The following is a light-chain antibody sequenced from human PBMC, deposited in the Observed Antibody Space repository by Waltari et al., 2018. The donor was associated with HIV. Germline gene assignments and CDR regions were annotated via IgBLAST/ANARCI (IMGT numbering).Light chain of an antibody. Sequence: NFMLTQPHSVSESPGKTVTISCTRSSGSIASNYVQWYQQRPGRAPTTVIYEDNQRPSGVPDRFSGSIDSSSNSASLTISGLKTEDEADYYCQSYDSSNHEVFGGGTKLIVL. CDR2: EDN. CDR1: SGSIASNY. V-gene: IGLV6-57*03. J-gene: IGLJ3*02. CDR3: QSYDSSNHEV.